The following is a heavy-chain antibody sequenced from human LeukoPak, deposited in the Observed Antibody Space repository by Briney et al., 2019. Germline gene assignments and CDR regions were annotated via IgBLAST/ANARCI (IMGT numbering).Heavy chain of an antibody. V-gene: IGHV1-2*02. Sequence: ASVRVSCKASGYTFSDYYMHWVRQAPGRGLEWMGCVNLDSGVTDYAQKFQGRITMTRDTSISTAYVDLSSLKSDDTGIYFCAREPIRVFDYFDLWGRGTLVTVSS. D-gene: IGHD3-9*01. CDR2: VNLDSGVT. J-gene: IGHJ2*01. CDR3: AREPIRVFDYFDL. CDR1: GYTFSDYY.